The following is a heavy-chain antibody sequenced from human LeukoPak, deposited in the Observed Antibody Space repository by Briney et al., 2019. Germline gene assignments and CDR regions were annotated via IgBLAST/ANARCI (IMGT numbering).Heavy chain of an antibody. V-gene: IGHV3-74*01. CDR3: ARAERFGKLSRPYDY. D-gene: IGHD3-10*01. J-gene: IGHJ4*02. CDR1: GFAFSSYW. CDR2: INSDASST. Sequence: PGGSLSLSCAASGFAFSSYWMHWLRQAPGQGLVWVSRINSDASSTSYADSVKGRFTISRDNAKNTLYLQMNSLRAEDTAVYYCARAERFGKLSRPYDYWGQGTLVTVSS.